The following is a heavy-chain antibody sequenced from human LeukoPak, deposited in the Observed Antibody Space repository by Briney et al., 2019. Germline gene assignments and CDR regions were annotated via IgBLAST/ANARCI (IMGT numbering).Heavy chain of an antibody. D-gene: IGHD3-22*01. CDR3: ARGTIRYYYDSSGYSNVFDP. CDR1: GGSISSYY. J-gene: IGHJ5*02. V-gene: IGHV4-4*07. CDR2: IYTSGST. Sequence: PSETLSLTCTVSGGSISSYYWSWIRQPAGKGLEWIGRIYTSGSTNYNPSLKSRVTMSVDTTKNQFSLKLSSVTAADTAVYYCARGTIRYYYDSSGYSNVFDPWGQGTLVTVSS.